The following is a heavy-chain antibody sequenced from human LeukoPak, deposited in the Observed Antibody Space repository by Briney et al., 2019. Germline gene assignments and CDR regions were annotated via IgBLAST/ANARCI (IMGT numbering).Heavy chain of an antibody. CDR3: ARELVSLGTGYFDL. J-gene: IGHJ2*01. CDR2: ITGSSTWT. CDR1: GFTFSTYG. Sequence: PGGSLRLSCEASGFTFSTYGMTWVRQAPGKGLEGVSGITGSSTWTYYADSVEGRFTISRDNSNNTLHLQMNSLRAEDTAIYYCARELVSLGTGYFDLWGRGTLVTVSS. V-gene: IGHV3-23*01. D-gene: IGHD7-27*01.